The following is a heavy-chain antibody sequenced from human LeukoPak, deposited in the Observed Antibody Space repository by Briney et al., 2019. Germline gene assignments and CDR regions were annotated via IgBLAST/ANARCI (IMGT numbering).Heavy chain of an antibody. Sequence: SETLSLTCAVYGGSFSGYYWSWIRQPPGKGLEWIGEINHSGSTNYNPSLKSRVTISVDTSKNQFSLKLSSVTAADTVVYYCARDISSGQGGFDPWGQGTLVTVSS. CDR1: GGSFSGYY. V-gene: IGHV4-34*01. CDR2: INHSGST. D-gene: IGHD3-22*01. J-gene: IGHJ5*02. CDR3: ARDISSGQGGFDP.